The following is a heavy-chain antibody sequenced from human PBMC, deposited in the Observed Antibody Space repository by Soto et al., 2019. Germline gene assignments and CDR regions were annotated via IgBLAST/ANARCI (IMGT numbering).Heavy chain of an antibody. CDR2: IYYSGST. CDR3: ARMKPTMTTVVFDY. D-gene: IGHD4-17*01. Sequence: SETLSLTCTVSGGSISSYYWSWIRQPPGKGLEWIGYIYYSGSTNYNPSLKSRVTISVDTSKNQFSLKLSSVTAADTAVYYCARMKPTMTTVVFDYWGQGTLVTVSS. J-gene: IGHJ4*02. V-gene: IGHV4-59*01. CDR1: GGSISSYY.